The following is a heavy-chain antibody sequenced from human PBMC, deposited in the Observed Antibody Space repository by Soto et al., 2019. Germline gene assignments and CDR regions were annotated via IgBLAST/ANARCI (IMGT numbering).Heavy chain of an antibody. J-gene: IGHJ6*02. Sequence: SETLSLTCTVSGGSISSYYWSWIRQPPGKGLEWIGYIYYSGSTNYNPSLKSRVTISVDTSKNQFSLKLNSVTPEDTAVYYCAGTVNRVDQYGMDVWGQGTTVTVSS. V-gene: IGHV4-59*12. CDR1: GGSISSYY. CDR3: AGTVNRVDQYGMDV. CDR2: IYYSGST. D-gene: IGHD2-2*01.